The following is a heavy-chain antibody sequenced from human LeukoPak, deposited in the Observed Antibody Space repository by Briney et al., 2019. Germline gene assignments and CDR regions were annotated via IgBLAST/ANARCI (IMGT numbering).Heavy chain of an antibody. Sequence: SETLSLTCTVSGGSINNNYWSWVRQPPGKGLEWIGYISYSGSTTYNPSLESRATISVASSRTQCSLKVNSVTAADTAVYFCARHLSDRTTVAGEFDYWGQGILVTVSP. D-gene: IGHD6-19*01. V-gene: IGHV4-59*08. CDR3: ARHLSDRTTVAGEFDY. CDR2: ISYSGST. CDR1: GGSINNNY. J-gene: IGHJ4*02.